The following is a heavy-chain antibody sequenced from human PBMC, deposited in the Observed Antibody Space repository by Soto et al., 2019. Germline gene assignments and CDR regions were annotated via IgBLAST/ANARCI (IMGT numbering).Heavy chain of an antibody. CDR3: AKTYGSGTHYYYYGLDV. CDR2: ISTTSSYI. V-gene: IGHV3-21*01. J-gene: IGHJ6*02. D-gene: IGHD3-10*01. CDR1: GFTFSSYS. Sequence: EVQLVESGGGLVQPGGSLRLSCAASGFTFSSYSMNWVRQAPGKGLEWVSSISTTSSYIYYADSVKGRFTIARDNAKNSLYLQMNSLRAEDTAVYYCAKTYGSGTHYYYYGLDVWGQGTTVTVSS.